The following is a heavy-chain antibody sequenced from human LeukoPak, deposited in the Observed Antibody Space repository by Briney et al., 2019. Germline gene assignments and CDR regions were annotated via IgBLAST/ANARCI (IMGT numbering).Heavy chain of an antibody. J-gene: IGHJ4*02. CDR2: ISAGGGNT. CDR3: AVPQWELLN. D-gene: IGHD1-26*01. CDR1: GLTFSSYT. V-gene: IGHV3-23*01. Sequence: GESLRLSCAASGLTFSSYTMSWVRQAPGKGLEWVSAISAGGGNTYYADSVKGRFTISRDNSKNTLYLQMNSLRAEDTAVYSCAVPQWELLNWGQGTLVTVSS.